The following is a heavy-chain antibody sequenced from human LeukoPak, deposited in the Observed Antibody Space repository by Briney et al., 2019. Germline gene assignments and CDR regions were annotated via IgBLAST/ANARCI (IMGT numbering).Heavy chain of an antibody. D-gene: IGHD2-15*01. CDR2: ISSSSSYI. CDR1: GFTFSSYS. V-gene: IGHV3-21*04. Sequence: AGSLTLSCAASGFTFSSYSMNWVRQAPGQGLEWVSSISSSSSYIYYADPVKGRFTISRDNAKNSLYLQMNNLSAEDTAIYYCARVWREVVAASTYFFDYWGQGTLVTVSS. J-gene: IGHJ4*02. CDR3: ARVWREVVAASTYFFDY.